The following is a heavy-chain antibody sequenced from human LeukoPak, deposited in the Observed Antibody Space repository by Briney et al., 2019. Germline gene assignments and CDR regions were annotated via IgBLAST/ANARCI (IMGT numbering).Heavy chain of an antibody. Sequence: GGSLRLSCAASGFTFSSYSMNWVRQAPGKGLEWVSSISSSSSYIYYADSVKGRFTISRDNAKNSLYLQMNSLRAEDTAVYYCASLGGSGWYVYTTVRGENDAFDIWGQGTMVTASS. CDR3: ASLGGSGWYVYTTVRGENDAFDI. D-gene: IGHD6-19*01. J-gene: IGHJ3*02. CDR1: GFTFSSYS. V-gene: IGHV3-21*01. CDR2: ISSSSSYI.